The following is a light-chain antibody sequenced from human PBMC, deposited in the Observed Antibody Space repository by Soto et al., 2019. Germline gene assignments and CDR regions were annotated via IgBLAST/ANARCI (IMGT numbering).Light chain of an antibody. CDR2: GVS. CDR3: SSYAASRTRV. Sequence: QSVLAQPASVSGSPGQSITIPCTGTTSDIGDYNYVSWYQHHPDKAPKLIIFGVSNRPSGVSNRFSASKSGNTASLTISGLQVEDEADYYCSSYAASRTRVFGTGTKVIVL. J-gene: IGLJ1*01. V-gene: IGLV2-14*01. CDR1: TSDIGDYNY.